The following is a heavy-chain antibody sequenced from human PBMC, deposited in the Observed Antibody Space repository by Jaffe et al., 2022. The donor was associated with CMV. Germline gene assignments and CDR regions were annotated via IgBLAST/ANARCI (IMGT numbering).Heavy chain of an antibody. CDR3: AKDESTADFVGEN. Sequence: LESGGGLVESGGSLRLSCVASGLSFSDCALAWVRQAPGKGLEWVSTISTTGNTHYANSVRGRFTISRDNSKSTLYLQINGLRVEDTALYYCAKDESTADFVGENWGRGTPVTVSS. J-gene: IGHJ4*02. V-gene: IGHV3-23*01. CDR2: ISTTGNT. CDR1: GLSFSDCA. D-gene: IGHD2-21*01.